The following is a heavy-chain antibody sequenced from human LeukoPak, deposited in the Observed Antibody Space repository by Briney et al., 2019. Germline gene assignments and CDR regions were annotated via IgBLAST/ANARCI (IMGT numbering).Heavy chain of an antibody. Sequence: PSQTLSLTCAVSGGSISSGGYSWSWIRQPPGKGLEWIGYIYHSGSTSYNPSLKSRVTISVDTSKNQFSLKLSSVTAADTAVYFCAGDYGDYYFDYWGQGTLVTVSS. CDR2: IYHSGST. V-gene: IGHV4-30-2*01. CDR3: AGDYGDYYFDY. J-gene: IGHJ4*02. CDR1: GGSISSGGYS. D-gene: IGHD4-17*01.